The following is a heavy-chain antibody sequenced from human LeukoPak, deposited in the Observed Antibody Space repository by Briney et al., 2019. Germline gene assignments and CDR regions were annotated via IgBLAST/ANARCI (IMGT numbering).Heavy chain of an antibody. CDR2: ISGSGGST. CDR3: AKTPGIAAAGTDYFDY. J-gene: IGHJ4*02. CDR1: GFTFSSYA. Sequence: PGGSLRLSCAASGFTFSSYAMSWVRQAPGKGLEWVSAISGSGGSTYYADSVKGRFTISRDNSENTLYLQMNSLRAEDTAVYYCAKTPGIAAAGTDYFDYWGQGTLVTVSS. D-gene: IGHD6-13*01. V-gene: IGHV3-23*01.